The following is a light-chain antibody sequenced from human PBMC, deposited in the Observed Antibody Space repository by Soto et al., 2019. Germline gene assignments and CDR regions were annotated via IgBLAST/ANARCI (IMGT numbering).Light chain of an antibody. V-gene: IGKV3-20*01. CDR3: QQYETSSWT. Sequence: EIVLTQSPGTLSVSPGERATLSCRASQSVSSSHLGWYQQKPGQAPRLLIYDTSSRATGIPERFSGSGSGTDLTLTISRLESEDFAVYYCQQYETSSWTFGLGSKVEMK. CDR2: DTS. J-gene: IGKJ1*01. CDR1: QSVSSSH.